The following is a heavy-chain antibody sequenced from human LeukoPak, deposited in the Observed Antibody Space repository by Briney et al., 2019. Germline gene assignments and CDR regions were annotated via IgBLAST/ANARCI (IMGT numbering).Heavy chain of an antibody. CDR1: GFTFSTYA. CDR3: AKVGYDFWSCYSPFDY. CDR2: IRYDGSNK. V-gene: IGHV3-30*02. D-gene: IGHD3-3*01. Sequence: GGSLRLSCAASGFTFSTYAMHWVRQAPGKGLEWVAFIRYDGSNKYYADSVKGRFTISRDNSKNTLFLQMNSLRAEDTAVYHCAKVGYDFWSCYSPFDYWGQGTLVTVSS. J-gene: IGHJ4*02.